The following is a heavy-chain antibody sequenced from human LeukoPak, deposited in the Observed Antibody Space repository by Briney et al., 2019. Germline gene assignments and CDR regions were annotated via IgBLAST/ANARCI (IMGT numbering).Heavy chain of an antibody. CDR2: ISSSSSYI. CDR3: ARAVTVVTRGGLVFDY. V-gene: IGHV3-21*01. J-gene: IGHJ4*02. Sequence: GGSLRLSCAASGFTFSSYSMNWVRQAPGKGLEWVSSISSSSSYIYYADSVKGRFTISRDNAKKSLYLQMNSLRAEDTSVYYCARAVTVVTRGGLVFDYWGQGTLVTVSS. D-gene: IGHD2-21*02. CDR1: GFTFSSYS.